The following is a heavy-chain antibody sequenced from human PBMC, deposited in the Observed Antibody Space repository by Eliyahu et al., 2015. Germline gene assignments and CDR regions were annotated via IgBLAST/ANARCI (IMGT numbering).Heavy chain of an antibody. V-gene: IGHV3-9*01. CDR1: GFTFXDYA. CDR3: AKDLIAVAGTGNWFDP. J-gene: IGHJ5*02. CDR2: ISXNSGSI. D-gene: IGHD6-19*01. Sequence: EVQLVESGGGLVQPGRSLRLSCAASGFTFXDYAMXWVRQAPGXGLEWXSGISXNSGSIGYADSVKGRFTISRDNAKNSLYLQMNSLRAEDTALYYCAKDLIAVAGTGNWFDPWGQGTLVTVSS.